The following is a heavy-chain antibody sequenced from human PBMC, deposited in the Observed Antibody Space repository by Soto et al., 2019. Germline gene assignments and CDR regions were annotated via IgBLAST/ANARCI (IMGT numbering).Heavy chain of an antibody. CDR3: ARGDGRGSSGFYYYYGMDV. Sequence: QVQLVQSGAEVKKPGASVKVSCKASGYTFTNYYMHWVRQAPRQGLEWMGIINPSGGSTSYAQKSQGRVTMTSDTSTSTVYMELSMLRSGDTAVYYCARGDGRGSSGFYYYYGMDVWGHGTTVTVSS. CDR2: INPSGGST. J-gene: IGHJ6*02. V-gene: IGHV1-46*01. D-gene: IGHD6-25*01. CDR1: GYTFTNYY.